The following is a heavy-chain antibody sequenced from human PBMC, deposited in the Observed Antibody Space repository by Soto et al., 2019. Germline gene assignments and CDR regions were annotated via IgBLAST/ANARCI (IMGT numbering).Heavy chain of an antibody. D-gene: IGHD2-21*01. Sequence: GGSLRLSCAASGFTFSGSAVHWVRQASGRGLEWVGRIRSKTNNYATEYAASVNGRFTFSRDDSQNTVYLQMDSLKTEDTAIYFCTTRPSINTWPQSLPPTDFWGPGTLVTVS. CDR2: IRSKTNNYAT. CDR3: TTRPSINTWPQSLPPTDF. CDR1: GFTFSGSA. V-gene: IGHV3-73*01. J-gene: IGHJ4*02.